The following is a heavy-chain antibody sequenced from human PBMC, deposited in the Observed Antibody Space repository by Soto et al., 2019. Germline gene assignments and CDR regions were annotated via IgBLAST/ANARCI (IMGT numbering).Heavy chain of an antibody. CDR2: ICYDGSNK. CDR1: GFTFSSYG. Sequence: QVQLVESGGGVVQPGRSLRLSCAASGFTFSSYGMHWVRQAPGKGLEWVAVICYDGSNKYYADSVKGRFTISRDNSKNTRALQMNRLRAEDTAVDYWARDLANSFDYWGQGTLVTVSS. J-gene: IGHJ4*02. V-gene: IGHV3-33*01. CDR3: ARDLANSFDY.